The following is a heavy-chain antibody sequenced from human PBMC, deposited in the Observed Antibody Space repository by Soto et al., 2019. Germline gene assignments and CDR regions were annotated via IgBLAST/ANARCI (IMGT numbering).Heavy chain of an antibody. CDR3: ARDSMLMGATPLNY. CDR1: GYTFTSYG. D-gene: IGHD1-26*01. V-gene: IGHV1-18*01. CDR2: ISAYNGNT. J-gene: IGHJ4*02. Sequence: QVQLVQSGAEVKKPGASVKVSCKASGYTFTSYGISWVRQAPGQGLEWMGWISAYNGNTNYAQKLQGRVTMTTDTSTSTAYTERRSLRSDDTAVYYCARDSMLMGATPLNYWGQGTLVTVSS.